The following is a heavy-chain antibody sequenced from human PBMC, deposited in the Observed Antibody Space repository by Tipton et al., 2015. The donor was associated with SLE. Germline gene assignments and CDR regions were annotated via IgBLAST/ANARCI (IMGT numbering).Heavy chain of an antibody. CDR3: ARVRYSGHDEAYYFDY. J-gene: IGHJ4*02. D-gene: IGHD5-12*01. Sequence: LRLSCTVSGGSISSGSYYWSWLRQPAGKGLEWIGRIYTSGSTNYNPSLKSRVTISVDTSKNQFSLKLSSVTAADTAVYYCARVRYSGHDEAYYFDYWGQGTLVTVSS. V-gene: IGHV4-61*02. CDR1: GGSISSGSYY. CDR2: IYTSGST.